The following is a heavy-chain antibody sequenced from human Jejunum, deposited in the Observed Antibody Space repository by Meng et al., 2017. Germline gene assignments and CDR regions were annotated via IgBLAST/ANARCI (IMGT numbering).Heavy chain of an antibody. J-gene: IGHJ4*02. CDR3: ARGDDWAKSGNF. CDR1: GGSFSDHY. CDR2: IHPSGRT. Sequence: QVQLRQWGAGLLKPSETQSLTCAVYGGSFSDHYLTWIRQPPGKGLEWIGEIHPSGRTYYSPSLQSRVTITLDTSKNQFSLTLNSVTAADTVVYYCARGDDWAKSGNFWGQGTLVTVSS. V-gene: IGHV4-34*01. D-gene: IGHD3-9*01.